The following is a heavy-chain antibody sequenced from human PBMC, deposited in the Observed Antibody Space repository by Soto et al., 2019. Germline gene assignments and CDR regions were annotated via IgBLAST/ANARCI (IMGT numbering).Heavy chain of an antibody. Sequence: ASVKVSCKASGGTFSSYAISWVRQAPGQGLEWMGGIIPIFGTANYAQKFQGRVTITADESTSTAYMELSSLRSEDTAVYYCARSDIAARPEYYFDYWGQGTLVTVSS. J-gene: IGHJ4*02. D-gene: IGHD6-6*01. CDR1: GGTFSSYA. CDR2: IIPIFGTA. CDR3: ARSDIAARPEYYFDY. V-gene: IGHV1-69*13.